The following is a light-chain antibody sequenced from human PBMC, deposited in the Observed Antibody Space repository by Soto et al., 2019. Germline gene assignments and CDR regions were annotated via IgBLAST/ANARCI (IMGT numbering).Light chain of an antibody. J-gene: IGKJ4*01. Sequence: EIVFTHSPGTLSLSPGERATLSCRASQSVRSSYLAWYQQKPGQAPRLLIYGASSRATGIPDRFTGSGSGTDFTLTISRLEPEDFAVYYCQQYGSSPLTFGGGTKVDI. CDR1: QSVRSSY. CDR3: QQYGSSPLT. CDR2: GAS. V-gene: IGKV3-20*01.